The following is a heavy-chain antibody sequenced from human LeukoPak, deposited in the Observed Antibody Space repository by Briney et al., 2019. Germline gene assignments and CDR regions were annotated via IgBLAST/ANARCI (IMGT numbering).Heavy chain of an antibody. CDR3: ARGPRWGITFGGVIVIPQPFRY. CDR2: INHSGST. J-gene: IGHJ4*02. CDR1: GGSFSGYY. V-gene: IGHV4-34*01. D-gene: IGHD3-16*02. Sequence: PSETLSLTCAVYGGSFSGYYWSWIRQPPGKGLEWIGEINHSGSTNYNPSLKSRVTISVDTSKNQFSLKLSSVTAADTAVYYCARGPRWGITFGGVIVIPQPFRYWGQGTLVTVSS.